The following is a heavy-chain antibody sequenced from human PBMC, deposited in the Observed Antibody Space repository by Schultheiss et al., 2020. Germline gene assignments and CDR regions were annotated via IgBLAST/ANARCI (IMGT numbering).Heavy chain of an antibody. J-gene: IGHJ4*02. Sequence: SETLSLTCAVYGGSFSGYYWSWIRQPPGKGLEWIGYIYHSGSTYYNPSLKSRVTISVDTSKNQFSLKLSSVTAADTAVYYCASLIRYSSGWYPFDYWGQGTLVTVSS. CDR1: GGSFSGYY. D-gene: IGHD6-19*01. V-gene: IGHV4-34*01. CDR2: IYHSGST. CDR3: ASLIRYSSGWYPFDY.